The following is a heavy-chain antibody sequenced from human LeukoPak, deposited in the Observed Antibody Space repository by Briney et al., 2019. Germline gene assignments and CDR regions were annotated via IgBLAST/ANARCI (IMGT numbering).Heavy chain of an antibody. CDR2: ISSGSSAI. CDR3: AKDSDSSGWSLYYYYYMDV. CDR1: GFTFTTYS. V-gene: IGHV3-21*01. J-gene: IGHJ6*03. Sequence: GGSLRLSCEASGFTFTTYSMTWVRQAPGKGLEWVSIISSGSSAIFSADALKGRFTISRDDAKNLLYLDMNSLRAEDTAVYYCAKDSDSSGWSLYYYYYMDVWGKGTTVTISS. D-gene: IGHD6-19*01.